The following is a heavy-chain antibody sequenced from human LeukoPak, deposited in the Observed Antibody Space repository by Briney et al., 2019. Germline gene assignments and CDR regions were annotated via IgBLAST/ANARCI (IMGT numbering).Heavy chain of an antibody. J-gene: IGHJ4*02. D-gene: IGHD1-26*01. CDR1: GFTFSSSA. CDR2: ISASGGGT. CDR3: AKWEA. V-gene: IGHV3-23*01. Sequence: GGSLRLSCAASGFTFSSSAMSWVRQVPGKGLEWVSGISASGGGTSYADSVRGRFTISRDNSKNTLYVQMNSLRAEDTAVYYCAKWEAWGQGTLVTVSS.